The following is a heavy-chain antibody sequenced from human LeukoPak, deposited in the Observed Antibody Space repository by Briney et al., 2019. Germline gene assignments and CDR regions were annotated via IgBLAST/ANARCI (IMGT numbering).Heavy chain of an antibody. CDR1: GGSFSGYY. J-gene: IGHJ4*02. Sequence: MASETLSLTCAVYGGSFSGYYWSWIRQPPGKGLEWIGEINHSGSTNYNPSLKSRVTISVDTSKNQFSLKLSSVTAADTAVYYCARVPPRRGYSYGRADYWAREPWSPSPQ. V-gene: IGHV4-34*01. CDR2: INHSGST. D-gene: IGHD5-18*01. CDR3: ARVPPRRGYSYGRADY.